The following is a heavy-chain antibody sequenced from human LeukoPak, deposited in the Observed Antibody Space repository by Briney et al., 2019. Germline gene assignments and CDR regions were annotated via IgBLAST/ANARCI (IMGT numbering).Heavy chain of an antibody. CDR2: INPSASST. CDR1: GYTFTGYY. V-gene: IGHV1-46*01. D-gene: IGHD6-13*01. CDR3: ARDLQQLAP. Sequence: GASVKVSCKASGYTFTGYYIHWVRQAPGQGLEWMGIINPSASSTSYAQKFQGRVTVTRDTSTSTVYMELSSLRSEDTAMYYCARDLQQLAPWGQGTLVTVSS. J-gene: IGHJ5*02.